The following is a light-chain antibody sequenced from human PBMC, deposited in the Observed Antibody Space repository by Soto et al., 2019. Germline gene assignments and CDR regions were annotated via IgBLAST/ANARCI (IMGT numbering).Light chain of an antibody. Sequence: QSALTQPASVSGSPGQSITISCTGTSSDVGNYNLVSWYQQHPGKAPKLMMYEGTERPSGVSNRFSGSKSGNTASLTISGLQAEDEADYYCCSYAGGGTYVFGTGTKVTV. J-gene: IGLJ1*01. CDR1: SSDVGNYNL. CDR3: CSYAGGGTYV. V-gene: IGLV2-23*01. CDR2: EGT.